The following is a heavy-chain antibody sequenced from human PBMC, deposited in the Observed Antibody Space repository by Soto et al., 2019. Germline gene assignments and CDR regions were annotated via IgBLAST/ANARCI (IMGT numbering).Heavy chain of an antibody. CDR1: GYSVTRSDYY. D-gene: IGHD3-3*01. CDR2: MFYSGLT. J-gene: IGHJ6*04. CDR3: APLSVSLSGHYGIHV. Sequence: LCLTCMVSGYSVTRSDYYWSWIRQPPGKGLEWIGSMFYSGLTYYNPSLKSRVTLSVDTSKNQFSVRLNSVTAADTAVYYCAPLSVSLSGHYGIHVWGKGTKVTVLL. V-gene: IGHV4-39*01.